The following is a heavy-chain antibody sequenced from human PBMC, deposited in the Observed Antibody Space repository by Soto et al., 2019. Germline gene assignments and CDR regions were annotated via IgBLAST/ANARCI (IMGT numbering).Heavy chain of an antibody. D-gene: IGHD6-19*01. J-gene: IGHJ4*02. V-gene: IGHV1-2*04. CDR1: GYTFTGYY. CDR2: INPNSGGT. Sequence: GASVKVSCKASGYTFTGYYMHWVRQAPGQGLEWMGWINPNSGGTNYAQKFQGWVTMTRDTSISTAYMELSRLRSDDTALYYCARASSSGWYVYWGQGTLVTVSS. CDR3: ARASSSGWYVY.